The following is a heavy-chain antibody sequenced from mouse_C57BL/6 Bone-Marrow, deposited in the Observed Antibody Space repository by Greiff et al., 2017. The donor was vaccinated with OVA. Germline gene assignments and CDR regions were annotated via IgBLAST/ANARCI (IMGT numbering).Heavy chain of an antibody. J-gene: IGHJ4*01. CDR3: ALMDY. CDR1: EYEFPSYV. CDR2: IYSDGGST. Sequence: EVQLVESGGDLVQPGESLKLSCESTEYEFPSYVMSWVRQTPEKSLELVAAIYSDGGSTYYPDTMERRFIISRDNTKKTMYLQMSSLRSEDTALYYCALMDYWGQGTSVTVSS. V-gene: IGHV5-2*01.